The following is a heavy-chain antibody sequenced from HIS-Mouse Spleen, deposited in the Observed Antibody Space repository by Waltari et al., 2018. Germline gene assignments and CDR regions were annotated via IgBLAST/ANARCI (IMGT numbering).Heavy chain of an antibody. J-gene: IGHJ4*02. CDR3: ARGGREYSFDY. CDR1: GGSISSRSYY. V-gene: IGHV4-39*07. Sequence: QLQLQESGPGLVKPSETLSLTCTVSGGSISSRSYYWGGIRQPPGKGLEWIGSIYYSGSTYYNPSLKSRVTISVDTSKNQFSLKLSSVTAADTAVYYCARGGREYSFDYWGQGTLVTVSS. CDR2: IYYSGST. D-gene: IGHD3-10*01.